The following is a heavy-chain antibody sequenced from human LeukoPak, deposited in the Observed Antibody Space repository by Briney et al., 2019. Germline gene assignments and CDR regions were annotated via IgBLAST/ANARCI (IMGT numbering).Heavy chain of an antibody. CDR3: TNQPGIAVP. V-gene: IGHV4-34*01. D-gene: IGHD6-19*01. J-gene: IGHJ5*02. Sequence: SETLSLTCAVYGGSFSGYYWSWIRQPPGKGLEWIGEINHSGSTNYNPSHKSRVTISVDTSKNQFSLKLSSVTAADTAVYYCTNQPGIAVPWGQGTLVTVSS. CDR2: INHSGST. CDR1: GGSFSGYY.